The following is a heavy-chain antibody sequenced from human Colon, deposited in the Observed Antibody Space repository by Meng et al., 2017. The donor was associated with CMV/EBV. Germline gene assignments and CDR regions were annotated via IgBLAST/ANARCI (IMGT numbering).Heavy chain of an antibody. Sequence: QTTLKESGPTLVTPTPTLTLTCSFSGFSLSTITVSVGWIRQPPGKALEWLALIYWDDDNQFRPSLKNRITITKDTSKNQVVLTMTNMDPVDTATYYCAHGRGWLTDYWGQGTLVTVSS. D-gene: IGHD6-19*01. V-gene: IGHV2-5*02. CDR1: GFSLSTITVS. CDR3: AHGRGWLTDY. J-gene: IGHJ4*02. CDR2: IYWDDDN.